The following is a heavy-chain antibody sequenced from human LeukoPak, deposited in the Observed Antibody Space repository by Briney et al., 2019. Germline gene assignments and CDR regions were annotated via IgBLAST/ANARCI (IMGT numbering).Heavy chain of an antibody. CDR3: ARDNSVRDEAWWFNP. CDR1: GYTFTSNF. J-gene: IGHJ5*02. Sequence: ASVKVSCKAFGYTFTSNFIHWVRQAPGQGPEWMGVISPSGGSTTYAQKFQGRVALTTDMSTSTDYLELSSLRSEDTAVYYCARDNSVRDEAWWFNPWGQGTLVTVSS. CDR2: ISPSGGST. V-gene: IGHV1-46*01. D-gene: IGHD5-24*01.